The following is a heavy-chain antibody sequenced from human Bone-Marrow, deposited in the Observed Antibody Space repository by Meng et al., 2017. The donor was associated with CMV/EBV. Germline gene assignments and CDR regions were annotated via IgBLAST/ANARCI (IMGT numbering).Heavy chain of an antibody. J-gene: IGHJ4*02. CDR1: GFAVSNNY. D-gene: IGHD3-10*01. CDR2: IYRSGST. CDR3: ARDGVRGLDY. Sequence: GGSLRLSCAASGFAVSNNYMSWVRQAPGKGLQWVSVIYRSGSTYYADSVKGRFTISRDNSKNTLYVQMNSLRAEDTALYYCARDGVRGLDYWGQGTLVTVSS. V-gene: IGHV3-66*03.